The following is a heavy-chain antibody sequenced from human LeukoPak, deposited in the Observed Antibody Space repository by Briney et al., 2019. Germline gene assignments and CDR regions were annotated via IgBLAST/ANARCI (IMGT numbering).Heavy chain of an antibody. J-gene: IGHJ4*02. D-gene: IGHD1-1*01. Sequence: GGSLRLSCAASGFTFSGYSMNWVRQAPGKGLEWVSSISSSSSYINYADSVRGRFTISRDNAKNSLFLQMDSLRGEDTAVYYCARCTTGKTFGSLREIKKSREIDYWGQGTLVTVSS. CDR3: ARCTTGKTFGSLREIKKSREIDY. V-gene: IGHV3-21*01. CDR1: GFTFSGYS. CDR2: ISSSSSYI.